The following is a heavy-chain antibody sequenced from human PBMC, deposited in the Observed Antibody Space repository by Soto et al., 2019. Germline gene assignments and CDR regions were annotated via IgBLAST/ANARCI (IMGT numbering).Heavy chain of an antibody. CDR2: ISYGGSNK. V-gene: IGHV3-30-3*01. D-gene: IGHD3-3*01. CDR1: GFTFSSYA. J-gene: IGHJ6*02. CDR3: ASDRQEWLLSPSDPYGMDV. Sequence: QVQLVESGGGVVQPGRSLRLSCAASGFTFSSYAMHWVRQAPGKGQEWVAVISYGGSNKYYADSVKGRFTISRDNSKDTLYLHMNSLGAEDTAVYYCASDRQEWLLSPSDPYGMDVWGQGTTVTVSS.